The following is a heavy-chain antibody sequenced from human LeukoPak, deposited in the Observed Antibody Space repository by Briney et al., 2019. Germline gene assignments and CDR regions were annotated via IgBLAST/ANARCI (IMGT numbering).Heavy chain of an antibody. J-gene: IGHJ4*02. CDR1: GVSINTCCYY. CDR3: ARGRSYGFDFDS. CDR2: KYYSGST. Sequence: SETLSLTCDVSGVSINTCCYYWTWLRQPPGMGLEWIGYKYYSGSTRYNSSLRSRLTISLDSSKNQFSLRLTSVTAADTAVYYCARGRSYGFDFDSWGPGTLVSVSS. D-gene: IGHD5-18*01. V-gene: IGHV4-61*01.